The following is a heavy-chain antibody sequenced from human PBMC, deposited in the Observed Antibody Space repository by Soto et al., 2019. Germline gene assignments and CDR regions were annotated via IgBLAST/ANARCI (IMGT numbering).Heavy chain of an antibody. CDR1: GGSISSGVYY. V-gene: IGHV4-31*03. J-gene: IGHJ4*02. CDR2: FYNSGNT. D-gene: IGHD3-10*01. Sequence: QVQLQESGPGLVKPSQTLSLTCTVSGGSISSGVYYWNWIRQHPGKGLEWIGYFYNSGNTYYNPSLKSRVSISVDTSNNQFSLKLTYVTAADTAVYYCARTSGMVGSGDQSLDYWGQGTLVIVSS. CDR3: ARTSGMVGSGDQSLDY.